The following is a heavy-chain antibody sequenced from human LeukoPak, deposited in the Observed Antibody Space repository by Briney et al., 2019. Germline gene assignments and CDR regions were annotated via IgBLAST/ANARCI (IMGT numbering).Heavy chain of an antibody. J-gene: IGHJ6*03. CDR3: ARGRGAYYYYMDV. V-gene: IGHV3-53*01. D-gene: IGHD3-10*01. CDR2: IYSGGTT. CDR1: GFTVSSNY. Sequence: GGSLRLSCAASGFTVSSNYMSWVRQAPGKGLEWVSVIYSGGTTYYADSVKGRFTISRDNSKNTLYLQMNSLRAEDTAVYYCARGRGAYYYYMDVWGKGTTVTVSS.